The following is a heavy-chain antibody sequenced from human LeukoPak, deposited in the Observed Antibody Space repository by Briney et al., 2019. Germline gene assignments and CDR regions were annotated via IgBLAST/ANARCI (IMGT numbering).Heavy chain of an antibody. CDR1: GFTFSVYG. CDR3: AKEARWLEIPIDY. V-gene: IGHV3-30*02. J-gene: IGHJ4*02. Sequence: GGSLRLSCAASGFTFSVYGMHWVRQAPGKGLEWLAFIHYDGSTKYYADSVKGRFSISRDTSRNILFLQMNSLGVDDTAIYYCAKEARWLEIPIDYWGQGTLVTVSS. D-gene: IGHD5-24*01. CDR2: IHYDGSTK.